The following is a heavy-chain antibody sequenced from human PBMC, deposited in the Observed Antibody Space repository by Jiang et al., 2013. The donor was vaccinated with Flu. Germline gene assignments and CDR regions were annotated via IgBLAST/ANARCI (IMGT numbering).Heavy chain of an antibody. CDR1: GGSISSGDYY. Sequence: EYGPGLVKPSQTLSLTCTVSGGSISSGDYYWSWIRQPPGKGLEWIGYIYYSGSTYYNPSLKSRVTISVDTSKNQFSLKLSSVTAADTAVYYCARELGYCSSTSCSYAAFDYWGQGTLVTVSS. D-gene: IGHD2-2*01. CDR3: ARELGYCSSTSCSYAAFDY. CDR2: IYYSGST. J-gene: IGHJ4*02. V-gene: IGHV4-30-4*01.